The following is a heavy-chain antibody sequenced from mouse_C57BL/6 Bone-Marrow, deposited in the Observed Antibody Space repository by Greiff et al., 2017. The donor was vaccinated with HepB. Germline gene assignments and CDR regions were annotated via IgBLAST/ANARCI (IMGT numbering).Heavy chain of an antibody. CDR1: GFTFSSYA. CDR3: ARVQLRGRGFAY. CDR2: ISDGGSYT. V-gene: IGHV5-4*03. Sequence: EVKLVESGGGLVKPGGSLKLSCAASGFTFSSYAMSWVRQTPEKRLEWVATISDGGSYTYYPDNVKGRFTISRDNAKNNLYLQMSHLKSEDTAMYYCARVQLRGRGFAYWGQGTLVTVSA. D-gene: IGHD3-2*02. J-gene: IGHJ3*01.